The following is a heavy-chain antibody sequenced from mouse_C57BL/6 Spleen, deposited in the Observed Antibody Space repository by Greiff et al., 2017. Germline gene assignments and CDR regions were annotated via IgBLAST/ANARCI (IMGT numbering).Heavy chain of an antibody. V-gene: IGHV1-55*01. J-gene: IGHJ3*01. CDR2: IYPGSGST. Sequence: GAELVKPGASVKMSCKASGYTFTSYWLTWVKQRPGQGLEWIGDIYPGSGSTNYNEKFKSKATLTVDTSSSTAYMQLSSLTSEDSAVYYCARDSSGSLAYWGQGTLVTVSA. CDR1: GYTFTSYW. D-gene: IGHD3-2*02. CDR3: ARDSSGSLAY.